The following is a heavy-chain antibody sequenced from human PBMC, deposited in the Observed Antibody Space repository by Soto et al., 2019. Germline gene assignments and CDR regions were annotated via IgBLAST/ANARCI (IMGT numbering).Heavy chain of an antibody. Sequence: GGSLRLSCASSGFTFRDYARSWVRQAPGKGRGGVSTIRGSLDSESYADYVKGRCIISRDTSNNTIYMQMHSLRVEDTAVYFCAKYSGLPVFGGLIHGLDFWGQGTLVTVSS. V-gene: IGHV3-23*01. CDR1: GFTFRDYA. CDR3: AKYSGLPVFGGLIHGLDF. J-gene: IGHJ4*03. D-gene: IGHD3-3*01. CDR2: IRGSLDSE.